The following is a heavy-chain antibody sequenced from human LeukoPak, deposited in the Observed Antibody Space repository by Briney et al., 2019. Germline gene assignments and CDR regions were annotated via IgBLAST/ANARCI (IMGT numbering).Heavy chain of an antibody. D-gene: IGHD3-10*01. CDR1: GFTFSSYS. CDR3: AREPINGSGSFDY. J-gene: IGHJ4*02. V-gene: IGHV3-48*01. CDR2: ISSSSSTI. Sequence: GGSLRLSCAASGFTFSSYSMNWVRQAPGKGLEWVSYISSSSSTIYYADSVKGRFTISRDNAKNSLYLQMNSLGAEDTAVYYCAREPINGSGSFDYWGQGTLVTVSS.